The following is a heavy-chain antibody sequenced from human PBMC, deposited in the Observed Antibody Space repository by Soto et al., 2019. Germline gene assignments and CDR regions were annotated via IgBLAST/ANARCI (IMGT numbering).Heavy chain of an antibody. V-gene: IGHV3-53*01. Sequence: EVQLVESGGGLIQAGGSLRLSCAASGFTVSSNYMSWVRQAPGKGLEWVSVIYSGGSTYYADSVKGRFTISRDSPKNTVYLQINSLGAEDTAVYYCARDSPLTSARAFDIWGQGTVVTVSS. CDR3: ARDSPLTSARAFDI. CDR1: GFTVSSNY. CDR2: IYSGGST. J-gene: IGHJ3*02.